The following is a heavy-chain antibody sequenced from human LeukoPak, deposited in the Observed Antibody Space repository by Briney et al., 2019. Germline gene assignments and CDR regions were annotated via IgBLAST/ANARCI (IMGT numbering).Heavy chain of an antibody. V-gene: IGHV3-48*01. Sequence: GGSLRLSCAASGFTFSNYYMNWVRQAPGKGLEWVSYISGSSSTIYYADSVKGRFTISRDNSKNTLYLQMNSLRAEDTAVYYCAKRGPGSSGWYHAFDIWGQGTMVTVSS. CDR1: GFTFSNYY. CDR3: AKRGPGSSGWYHAFDI. CDR2: ISGSSSTI. D-gene: IGHD6-19*01. J-gene: IGHJ3*02.